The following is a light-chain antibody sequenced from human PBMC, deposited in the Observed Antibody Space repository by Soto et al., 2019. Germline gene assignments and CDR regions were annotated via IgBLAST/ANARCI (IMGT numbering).Light chain of an antibody. J-gene: IGKJ1*01. V-gene: IGKV3-15*01. CDR1: QRVSNN. CDR3: QQYNNWPRP. Sequence: EIVMTQSPATLYVSQVERATLSCRASQRVSNNLAWYQQKPGQAPRLLIYGTSTRATGIPARFSGSGSGTEFTLTIPSLQAEDFAVYYCQQYNNWPRPFGQGTKVEV. CDR2: GTS.